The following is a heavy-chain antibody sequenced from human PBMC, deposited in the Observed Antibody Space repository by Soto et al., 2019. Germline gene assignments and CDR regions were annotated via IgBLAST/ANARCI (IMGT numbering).Heavy chain of an antibody. CDR3: ASFGGYSYGQFDY. CDR1: GGTFSSYT. V-gene: IGHV1-69*02. D-gene: IGHD5-18*01. J-gene: IGHJ4*02. Sequence: SVKVSCKASGGTFSSYTISWVRQAPGQGLEWMGRIIPILGIANYAQKFQGRVTITADKSTSTAYMELSSLRSEDTAVYYCASFGGYSYGQFDYWGQGTLVTVS. CDR2: IIPILGIA.